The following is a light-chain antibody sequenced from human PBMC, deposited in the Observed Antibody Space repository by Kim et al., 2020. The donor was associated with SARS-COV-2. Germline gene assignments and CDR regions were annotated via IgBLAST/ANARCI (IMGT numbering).Light chain of an antibody. CDR1: QSVTSNY. Sequence: LSPGERATLSCRASQSVTSNYLAWYQQKPGQTPRLLIYGASSRATGIPDRFSGSGSGTDFTLTISRLEPEDFAVHYCQQYGSSPRFGGGTKVDIK. CDR3: QQYGSSPR. V-gene: IGKV3-20*01. CDR2: GAS. J-gene: IGKJ4*01.